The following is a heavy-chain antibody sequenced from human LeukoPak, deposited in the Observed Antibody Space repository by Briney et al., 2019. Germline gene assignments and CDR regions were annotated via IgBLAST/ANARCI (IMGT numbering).Heavy chain of an antibody. Sequence: GRSLRLSCAASGFTFSSYEMNWVRQAPGKGLEWVSYISSSGSTIYYADSVKGRFTISRDNAKNSLYLQMNSLRAEDTAVYYCARGGVLRYFDWFHLWGQGTLVTVSS. CDR3: ARGGVLRYFDWFHL. V-gene: IGHV3-48*03. CDR2: ISSSGSTI. CDR1: GFTFSSYE. J-gene: IGHJ5*02. D-gene: IGHD3-9*01.